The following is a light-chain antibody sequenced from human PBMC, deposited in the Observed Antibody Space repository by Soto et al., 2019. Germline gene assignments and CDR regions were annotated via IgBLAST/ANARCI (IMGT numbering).Light chain of an antibody. Sequence: SPGERATLSCRASQSVSSYLAWYQQKPGQAPRLLIYDASNRATGIPARFSGSGSGTDFTLTISSLEPEDFAVYYCQQRSNWPSMTFAQGTLLEIK. CDR3: QQRSNWPSMT. CDR2: DAS. CDR1: QSVSSY. V-gene: IGKV3-11*01. J-gene: IGKJ5*01.